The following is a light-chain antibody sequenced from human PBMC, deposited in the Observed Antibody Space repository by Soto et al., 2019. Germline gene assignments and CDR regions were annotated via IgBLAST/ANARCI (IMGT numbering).Light chain of an antibody. V-gene: IGKV3-20*01. CDR1: QSVSSSY. J-gene: IGKJ2*01. Sequence: IVLTQSPGTLSLSPGERATLSCRASQSVSSSYLAWYQQKPGQAHRLLIYGASSRAPGIPDRFSGSGSVTDFTLTISSLEPEDFAVYYCQQYGSSPYTFGQGTKLEIK. CDR3: QQYGSSPYT. CDR2: GAS.